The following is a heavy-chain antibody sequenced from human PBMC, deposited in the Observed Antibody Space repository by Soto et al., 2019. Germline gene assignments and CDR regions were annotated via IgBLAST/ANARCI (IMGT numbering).Heavy chain of an antibody. CDR2: IIPIFGTA. J-gene: IGHJ4*02. V-gene: IGHV1-69*01. CDR3: ARTDYDILTGYPRDYFDY. Sequence: QVQLVQSGAEVKKPGSSVNVSCKASGGTFSSYAISWVRQAPGQGLEWMGGIIPIFGTANYAQKFQGRVTITADESTSTAYMELSSLRSEDTAVYYCARTDYDILTGYPRDYFDYWGQGTLVTVSS. D-gene: IGHD3-9*01. CDR1: GGTFSSYA.